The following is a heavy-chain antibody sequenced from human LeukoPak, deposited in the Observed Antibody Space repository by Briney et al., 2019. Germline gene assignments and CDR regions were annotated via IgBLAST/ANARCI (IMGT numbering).Heavy chain of an antibody. CDR1: GFTFSHHW. CDR3: ARGPILRYFDYYMDV. Sequence: GGSLRLSCAASGFTFSHHWMTWVRHAPGKGLEWVANIKQDGSETYFVDSVKGRFTISRDNAKNSLYMQMNSLRAEDTAVYYCARGPILRYFDYYMDVWGKGTTVTISS. D-gene: IGHD3-9*01. J-gene: IGHJ6*03. V-gene: IGHV3-7*01. CDR2: IKQDGSET.